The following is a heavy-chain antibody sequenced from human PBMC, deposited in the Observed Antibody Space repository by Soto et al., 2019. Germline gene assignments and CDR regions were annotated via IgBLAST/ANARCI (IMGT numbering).Heavy chain of an antibody. D-gene: IGHD1-26*01. CDR2: ISRAGSNI. CDR3: AMAIEGAWEPNDY. J-gene: IGHJ4*02. Sequence: EVQLLESGGGVVQPGGSLRLSCAASGFTFSNCAMKWVRQAPGKGLEWVSDISRAGSNIYYADSVKGGFTISRDNSKNALYLQMNSLRAEDTAVYYCAMAIEGAWEPNDYWGQGTRVTVSS. CDR1: GFTFSNCA. V-gene: IGHV3-23*01.